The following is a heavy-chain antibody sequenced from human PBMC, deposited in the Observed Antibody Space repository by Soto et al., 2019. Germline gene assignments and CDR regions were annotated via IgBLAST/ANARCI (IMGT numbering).Heavy chain of an antibody. J-gene: IGHJ4*02. CDR3: ARATDCGEGYCYRQFDL. V-gene: IGHV3-11*01. CDR1: AFKFSDYY. CDR2: ISGSGDVI. Sequence: GGSLRLSCAASAFKFSDYYMSWVRQAPGKGLEWVSYISGSGDVIYYADSVKGRFTISRDNDKKSVHLQMDTLRAEDTALYYCARATDCGEGYCYRQFDLWGQGTRVTVSS. D-gene: IGHD2-21*02.